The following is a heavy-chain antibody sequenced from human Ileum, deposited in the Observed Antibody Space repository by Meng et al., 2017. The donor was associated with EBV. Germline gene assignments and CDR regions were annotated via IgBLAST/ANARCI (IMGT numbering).Heavy chain of an antibody. Sequence: HGQLRESGPGLVKPPDPPSLTCAVSGYSISTTNWWGWIRQPPGKGLEWIGHIYYSGTTYNNPSLKSRVTMSIDPSKNQFSLKLSSVTAVDTAVYYCARNSESGSYIDYWGLGTLVTVSS. V-gene: IGHV4-28*01. J-gene: IGHJ4*02. CDR1: GYSISTTNW. D-gene: IGHD1-26*01. CDR2: IYYSGTT. CDR3: ARNSESGSYIDY.